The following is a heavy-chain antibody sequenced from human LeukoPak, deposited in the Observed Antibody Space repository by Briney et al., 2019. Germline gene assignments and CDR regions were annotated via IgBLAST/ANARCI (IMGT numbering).Heavy chain of an antibody. Sequence: PGGSLRLSCAASGFTFSSHGMQWVRQAPGKGLEWVTVIASDGSAQYYTDSVKGRFTTSRDNSKNMLYLQMDSLRTEDTAVYYCAREASVTNWYFGLWGRGALVSVSS. CDR3: AREASVTNWYFGL. V-gene: IGHV3-30*03. D-gene: IGHD2-2*01. CDR2: IASDGSAQ. CDR1: GFTFSSHG. J-gene: IGHJ2*01.